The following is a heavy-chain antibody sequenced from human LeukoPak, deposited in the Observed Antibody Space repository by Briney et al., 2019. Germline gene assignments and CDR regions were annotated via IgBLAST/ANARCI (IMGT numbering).Heavy chain of an antibody. CDR2: ISYDGSNK. D-gene: IGHD6-19*01. V-gene: IGHV3-30*04. CDR3: ARALPAQWLGTPCCYFDY. CDR1: GFTFSSYA. J-gene: IGHJ4*02. Sequence: PGRSLRLSCAASGFTFSSYAMHWVRQAPGKGLEWVAVISYDGSNKYYADSVKGRFTISRDNSKNTLYLQMNSLRAEDTAVYYCARALPAQWLGTPCCYFDYWGQGTLVTVSS.